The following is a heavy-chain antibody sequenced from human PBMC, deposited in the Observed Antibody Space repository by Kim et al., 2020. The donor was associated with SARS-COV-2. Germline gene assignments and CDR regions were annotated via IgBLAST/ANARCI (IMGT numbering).Heavy chain of an antibody. V-gene: IGHV4-31*02. J-gene: IGHJ3*02. CDR2: SEST. CDR3: ARDDAFDI. Sequence: SESTYYNTTLKSRVTVSVDTSKNQFSQKLSSVTAADTAVYNCARDDAFDIWGQGTMVTVSS.